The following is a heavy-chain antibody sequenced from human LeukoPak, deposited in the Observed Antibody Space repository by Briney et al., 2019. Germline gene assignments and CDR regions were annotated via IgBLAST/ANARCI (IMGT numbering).Heavy chain of an antibody. D-gene: IGHD6-19*01. V-gene: IGHV1-24*01. CDR3: ARAGSEGAVAGNLEFDY. Sequence: ASVKVSCKVSGYTLTELSMHWVRQAPGKGLEWMGGFDPEDGETIYAQKFQGRVTITADESTSTAYMELSSLRSEDTAVYYCARAGSEGAVAGNLEFDYWGQGTLVTVSS. CDR2: FDPEDGET. CDR1: GYTLTELS. J-gene: IGHJ4*02.